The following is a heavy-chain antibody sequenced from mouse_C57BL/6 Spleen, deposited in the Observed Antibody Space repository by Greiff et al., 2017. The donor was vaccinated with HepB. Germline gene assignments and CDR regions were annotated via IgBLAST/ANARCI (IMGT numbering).Heavy chain of an antibody. CDR2: IYPGDGDT. Sequence: QVHVKQSGAELVKPGASVKISCKASGYAFSSYWMNWVKQRPGKGLEWIGQIYPGDGDTNYNGKFKGKATLTADKSSSTAYMQLSSLTSEDSAVYFCARTGTVVAPGYYFDYWGQGTTLTVSS. D-gene: IGHD1-1*01. CDR3: ARTGTVVAPGYYFDY. V-gene: IGHV1-80*01. CDR1: GYAFSSYW. J-gene: IGHJ2*01.